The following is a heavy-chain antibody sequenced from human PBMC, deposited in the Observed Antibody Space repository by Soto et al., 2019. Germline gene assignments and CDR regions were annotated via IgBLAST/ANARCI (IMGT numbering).Heavy chain of an antibody. CDR1: GGSISSGAFS. D-gene: IGHD4-4*01. V-gene: IGHV4-30-2*01. CDR3: ARVRYSDNWHGLIDF. J-gene: IGHJ4*02. CDR2: IYHSGST. Sequence: SETLSLTCTVSGGSISSGAFSWSWIRQPPGRGLEWIGDIYHSGSTYYINSPKNRVANSMDRGKKQVSPHLSSVTAEDTAVYFCARVRYSDNWHGLIDFWGLGTLVTVSS.